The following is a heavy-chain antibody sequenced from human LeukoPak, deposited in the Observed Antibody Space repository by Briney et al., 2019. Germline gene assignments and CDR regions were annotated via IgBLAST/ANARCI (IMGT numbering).Heavy chain of an antibody. D-gene: IGHD2-2*01. CDR3: ARGGQGYCSSTSCPAGYYYYYYGMDV. CDR1: GFTFSSYP. Sequence: GGSLRLSCAASGFTFSSYPMHWVRQTPGRGLEWVAILSSDGVNKRYADSVQGRFTISRDNFKNTLYLQMNSLRAGDTAVYYCARGGQGYCSSTSCPAGYYYYYYGMDVWGQGTTVTVSS. CDR2: LSSDGVNK. J-gene: IGHJ6*02. V-gene: IGHV3-30-3*01.